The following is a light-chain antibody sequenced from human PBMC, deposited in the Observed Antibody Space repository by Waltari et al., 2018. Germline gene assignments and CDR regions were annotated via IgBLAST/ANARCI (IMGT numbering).Light chain of an antibody. CDR1: QSVSSH. Sequence: EIVLTPAPATLSLSPRERATLSCRASQSVSSHLAWYQQKPGQAPRLLIYDASNRATGIPARFSGSGSGTDFTLTISSLEPEDFAVYYCQQRSNWPRLTFGGGTKVEIK. V-gene: IGKV3-11*01. CDR2: DAS. CDR3: QQRSNWPRLT. J-gene: IGKJ4*01.